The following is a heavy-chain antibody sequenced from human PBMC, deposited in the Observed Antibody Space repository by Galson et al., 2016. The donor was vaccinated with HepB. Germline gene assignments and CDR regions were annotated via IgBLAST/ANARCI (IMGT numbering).Heavy chain of an antibody. J-gene: IGHJ4*02. CDR2: ISAYNGKT. CDR3: ARDGRDYTGSYYPPFDY. D-gene: IGHD1-26*01. V-gene: IGHV1-18*01. CDR1: GYAFLSFG. Sequence: SVKVSCKASGYAFLSFGITWVRQAPGQRLEWLGWISAYNGKTNYAQKFPGRVTMTTNPSTSTTYMDLRRLISDDTAVYYCARDGRDYTGSYYPPFDYWGQGTLVTVSS.